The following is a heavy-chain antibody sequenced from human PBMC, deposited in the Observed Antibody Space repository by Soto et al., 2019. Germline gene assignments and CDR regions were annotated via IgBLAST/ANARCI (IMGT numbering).Heavy chain of an antibody. D-gene: IGHD3-10*01. CDR1: GDSVSSNSAA. Sequence: SQTLSLTCVISGDSVSSNSAAWNWIRQSPSRGLEWLGRTYYRSKWYNDYAVSVKSRITINPDTSKNQFSPQLNSVTPEDTAVYYCARDHYYGSGSYYSLPDYYYYGMDVWGQGTRVTVTS. CDR2: TYYRSKWYN. CDR3: ARDHYYGSGSYYSLPDYYYYGMDV. J-gene: IGHJ6*02. V-gene: IGHV6-1*01.